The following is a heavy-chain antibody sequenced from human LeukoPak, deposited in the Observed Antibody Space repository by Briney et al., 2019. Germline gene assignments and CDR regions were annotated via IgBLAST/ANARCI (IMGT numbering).Heavy chain of an antibody. CDR2: YYYSGST. V-gene: IGHV4-59*01. J-gene: IGHJ4*02. CDR3: ARVIVGRTFDY. D-gene: IGHD1-26*01. Sequence: KSSETLSLTCTVSGRSISSYYWSWIRQPPGKGLVWIGYYYYSGSTNYNPPLKSRVTISVDTSKNQFALKLSSVTAADTALYYCARVIVGRTFDYWGQGTLVTVSS. CDR1: GRSISSYY.